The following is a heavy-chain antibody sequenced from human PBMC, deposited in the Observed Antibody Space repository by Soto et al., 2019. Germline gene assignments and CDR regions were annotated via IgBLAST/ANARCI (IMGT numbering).Heavy chain of an antibody. V-gene: IGHV1-46*01. J-gene: IGHJ6*02. CDR1: GYTFTSYY. CDR2: INPSGGST. D-gene: IGHD3-10*01. Sequence: ASVKVSCKASGYTFTSYYMHWVRQAPGQGLEWMGIINPSGGSTSYAQKFQGRVTMTRDTSTSTVYMELSSLRSEDTAVYYCAREITMVRGPRGVLDVWGQGTTVTVSS. CDR3: AREITMVRGPRGVLDV.